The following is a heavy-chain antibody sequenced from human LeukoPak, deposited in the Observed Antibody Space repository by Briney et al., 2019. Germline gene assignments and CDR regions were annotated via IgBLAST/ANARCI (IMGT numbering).Heavy chain of an antibody. Sequence: SETLSLTCAVYGGSFSGYYWGWLRQPPGKGLEWIGSMDYSGTTDYNPSLKSRVTLSVDTSKDQFSLKLTSVTAADTALYYCARDHYNKTWYKYWGQGTLVTVSS. CDR3: ARDHYNKTWYKY. CDR2: MDYSGTT. CDR1: GGSFSGYY. V-gene: IGHV4-34*01. D-gene: IGHD1-1*01. J-gene: IGHJ4*02.